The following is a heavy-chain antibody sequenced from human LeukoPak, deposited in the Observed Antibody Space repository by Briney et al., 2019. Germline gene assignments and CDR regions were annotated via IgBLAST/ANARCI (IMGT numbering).Heavy chain of an antibody. J-gene: IGHJ4*02. Sequence: GGSLRLSCAASGFTFSSYWMSWVRQAPGKGLEWVANIKQDGSEKYYVDSVKGRFTISRDNAKNSLYLQMNSLRAEDTAVYYCARGSGWYKSAQFFDYWGQGTLVTVSS. V-gene: IGHV3-7*01. D-gene: IGHD6-19*01. CDR2: IKQDGSEK. CDR1: GFTFSSYW. CDR3: ARGSGWYKSAQFFDY.